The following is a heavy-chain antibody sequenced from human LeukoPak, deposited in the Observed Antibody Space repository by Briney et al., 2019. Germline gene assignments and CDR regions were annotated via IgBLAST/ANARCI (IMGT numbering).Heavy chain of an antibody. CDR2: IYSGGST. D-gene: IGHD3-22*01. Sequence: PGGSLRLSCAASGFTVSSNYVSWVRQAPGKGLEWVSVIYSGGSTYYADSVKGRFTISRDNSKNTLYLQMNSLRAEDTAVYYCARVRLAYYYDSSGYYFDYWGQGTLVTVSS. V-gene: IGHV3-66*01. CDR1: GFTVSSNY. CDR3: ARVRLAYYYDSSGYYFDY. J-gene: IGHJ4*02.